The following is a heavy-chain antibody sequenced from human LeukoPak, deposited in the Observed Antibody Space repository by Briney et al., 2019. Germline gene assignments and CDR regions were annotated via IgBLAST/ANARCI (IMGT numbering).Heavy chain of an antibody. Sequence: SETLSLTCTVSGGSISSYYWSWIRQPPGKGLEWIGYIYYSGSTNYNPSLKSRVTISVDTSKNQFSLKLSSVTAADTAVYYCAGHGIDGYNSANFDYWGQGTLVTVSS. CDR2: IYYSGST. CDR1: GGSISSYY. J-gene: IGHJ4*02. V-gene: IGHV4-59*08. CDR3: AGHGIDGYNSANFDY. D-gene: IGHD5-24*01.